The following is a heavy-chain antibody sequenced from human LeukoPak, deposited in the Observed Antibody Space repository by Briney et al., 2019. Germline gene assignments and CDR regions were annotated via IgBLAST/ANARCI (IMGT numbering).Heavy chain of an antibody. D-gene: IGHD2-21*02. Sequence: GGSLRLSCLGSGFTFSWYGMNWVRQAPGRGLEYVSAISKNGGNTYYVDSVKGRFTISRDNSKNTLYLQMNSLRVEDTAVYFCVKDLSDRDVDYWGQGALVTVSS. J-gene: IGHJ4*02. CDR3: VKDLSDRDVDY. CDR1: GFTFSWYG. CDR2: ISKNGGNT. V-gene: IGHV3-64D*06.